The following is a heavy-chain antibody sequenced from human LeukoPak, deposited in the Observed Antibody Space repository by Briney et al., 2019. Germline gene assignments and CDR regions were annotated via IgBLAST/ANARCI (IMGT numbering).Heavy chain of an antibody. J-gene: IGHJ4*02. V-gene: IGHV1-69*06. CDR1: GGTFSNSV. Sequence: SVKVSCKASGGTFSNSVISWVRQAPGQGLEWMGGIIPIFGTANYAQKFQGRVTITADKSTSTAYMELSSLRSEDTAVYYCARRGLLDYYYDSSGYSWGQGTLVTVSS. D-gene: IGHD3-22*01. CDR3: ARRGLLDYYYDSSGYS. CDR2: IIPIFGTA.